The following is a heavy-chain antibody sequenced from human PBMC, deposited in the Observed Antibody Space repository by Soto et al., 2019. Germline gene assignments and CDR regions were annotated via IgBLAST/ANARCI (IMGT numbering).Heavy chain of an antibody. J-gene: IGHJ4*02. CDR2: ISANNGNT. CDR1: GYTFTSYA. Sequence: QAQLVQSGTEVEKPGASVKVSCKASGYTFTSYAISWVRQAPGQGLEWMGWISANNGNTNYAQKLQGRVTMIADTSTSTAYMELRSLRSDDTAVYYCARGWGGIVVAVTRLDYWGQGTRVTVSS. V-gene: IGHV1-18*01. CDR3: ARGWGGIVVAVTRLDY. D-gene: IGHD3-22*01.